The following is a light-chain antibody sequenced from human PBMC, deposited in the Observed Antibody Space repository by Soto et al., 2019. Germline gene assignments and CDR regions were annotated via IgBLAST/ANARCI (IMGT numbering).Light chain of an antibody. Sequence: IVMTQSPATLSVSPGEGVTLSCRASQSVRSHLAWYQQKPGQPPRLLIYGASTRATGIPARFSGSGFGTEVTITISSLQSEDFAVYYCQKYKNWPLFGQGTRLEIK. CDR1: QSVRSH. CDR3: QKYKNWPL. V-gene: IGKV3-15*01. J-gene: IGKJ5*01. CDR2: GAS.